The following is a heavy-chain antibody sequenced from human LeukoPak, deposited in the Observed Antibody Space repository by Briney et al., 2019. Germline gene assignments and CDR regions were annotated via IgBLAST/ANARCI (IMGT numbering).Heavy chain of an antibody. CDR1: GLTFSSYA. CDR2: ISGSGGST. Sequence: GGSLRLSCAASGLTFSSYAMSWVRQAPGKGLEWVSAISGSGGSTYYADSVKGRFTISRDNSKNTLYLQMNSLRAEDTAVYYCATPVRYYYYGMDVWGQGTTVTVSS. D-gene: IGHD1-1*01. J-gene: IGHJ6*02. V-gene: IGHV3-23*01. CDR3: ATPVRYYYYGMDV.